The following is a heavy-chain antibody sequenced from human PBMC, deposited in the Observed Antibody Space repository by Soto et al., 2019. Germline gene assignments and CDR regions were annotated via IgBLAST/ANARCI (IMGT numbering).Heavy chain of an antibody. V-gene: IGHV3-74*01. D-gene: IGHD3-10*01. J-gene: IGHJ6*02. CDR1: GFTFSSYW. CDR3: ARPTFYYGSGGDYYYYYGMDV. CDR2: INSDGSSI. Sequence: SGGSLRLSCAASGFTFSSYWMHWVRQAPGKGLVWVSRINSDGSSISYADSVKGRFTISRDNAKNTLYLQMNSLKAEDTAVYYCARPTFYYGSGGDYYYYYGMDVWGQGTTVTVSS.